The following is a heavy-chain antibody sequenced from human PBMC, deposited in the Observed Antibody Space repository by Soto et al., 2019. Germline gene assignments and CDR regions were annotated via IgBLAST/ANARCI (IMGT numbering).Heavy chain of an antibody. CDR3: ARVLLWFGELLSPVDY. Sequence: EVQLVESGGGLVQPGGSLRLSCAASGFTFSSYSMNWVRRAPGKGLEWVSYISSSSSTIYYADSVKGRFTISRDNAKNSLYLQMNSLRAEDTAVYYCARVLLWFGELLSPVDYWGQGTLVTVSS. CDR1: GFTFSSYS. V-gene: IGHV3-48*01. CDR2: ISSSSSTI. D-gene: IGHD3-10*01. J-gene: IGHJ4*02.